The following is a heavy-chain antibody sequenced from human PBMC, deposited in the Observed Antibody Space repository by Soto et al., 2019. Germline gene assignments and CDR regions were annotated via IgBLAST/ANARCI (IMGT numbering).Heavy chain of an antibody. CDR2: IYYSGST. V-gene: IGHV4-30-4*01. D-gene: IGHD3-3*01. CDR1: GGSISSGDYY. J-gene: IGHJ6*02. Sequence: SETLSLTCTVSGGSISSGDYYWSWIRQPPGKGLEWIGYIYYSGSTYYNPSLKSRVTISVDTSKNQFSLKLSSVTAADTAVYYCATGATIFGVVIRDYYYYGMDVWGQGTTVTVSS. CDR3: ATGATIFGVVIRDYYYYGMDV.